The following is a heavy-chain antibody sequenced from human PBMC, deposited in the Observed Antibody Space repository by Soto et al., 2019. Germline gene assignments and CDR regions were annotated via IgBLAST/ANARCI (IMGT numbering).Heavy chain of an antibody. D-gene: IGHD2-2*01. CDR3: TREGYCGSTSCLSPTSFFEY. J-gene: IGHJ4*02. CDR1: GIRFGSYE. CDR2: ISSSGIII. Sequence: PGRSLRLSCAPSGIRFGSYEMNWVRQAPGKGLEWLSYISSSGIIIYYADSVKGRFTISRDNAKNSLYLQMNSLRAEDTALYYCTREGYCGSTSCLSPTSFFEYWGPGALLTISS. V-gene: IGHV3-48*03.